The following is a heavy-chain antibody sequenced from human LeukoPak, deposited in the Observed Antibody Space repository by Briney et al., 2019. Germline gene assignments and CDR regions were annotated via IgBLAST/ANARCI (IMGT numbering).Heavy chain of an antibody. J-gene: IGHJ4*02. CDR1: GFTFNRYA. CDR3: AKVINWNYFDY. CDR2: ISGSGGST. D-gene: IGHD1-20*01. Sequence: GGSLRLSCAASGFTFNRYAMSWVRQAPGKRLEWISAISGSGGSTYYADSVKGRFTVSRDNSKNTLYLQMNSLRAEDTAVYYCAKVINWNYFDYWGQGTLVTVSS. V-gene: IGHV3-23*01.